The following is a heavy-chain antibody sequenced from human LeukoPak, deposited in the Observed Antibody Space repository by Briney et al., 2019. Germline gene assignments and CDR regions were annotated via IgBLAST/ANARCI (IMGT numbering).Heavy chain of an antibody. V-gene: IGHV3-23*01. CDR2: IGGGGVTT. Sequence: GGSLRLSCGASGFTFNNYAMNWVRQTPGRGLEWVCSIGGGGVTTLYAESVKGRFTVSRDNSKRAIYLQMNSLRDEDTAIYYCTKGGDSYGNPSSWGQGTLVIVSS. CDR3: TKGGDSYGNPSS. J-gene: IGHJ5*02. CDR1: GFTFNNYA. D-gene: IGHD3-10*01.